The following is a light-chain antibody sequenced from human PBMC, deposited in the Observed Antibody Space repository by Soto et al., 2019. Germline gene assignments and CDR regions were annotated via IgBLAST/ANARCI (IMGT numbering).Light chain of an antibody. CDR2: DAS. CDR3: QQYGNSYT. V-gene: IGKV1-5*01. Sequence: DFQMTQSPSTLSASVGDRVTITCRASQSISTWLAWYQQKPGKAPKLLIYDASSLESGVPSRFSGSGSGTEFTLTITSLQPDDFATYYCQQYGNSYTFGQGTKLEIK. CDR1: QSISTW. J-gene: IGKJ2*01.